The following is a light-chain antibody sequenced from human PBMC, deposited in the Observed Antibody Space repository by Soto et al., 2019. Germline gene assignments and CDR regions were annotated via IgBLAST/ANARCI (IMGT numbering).Light chain of an antibody. Sequence: QSALTQPASVSGSPGQSITISCTGTNTDVGDYNYVSWYQRHPGKAPKLLISEVSDRPSGVSNRFSGSKSGNTASLTISGLQAEDEADYYCSSYTSTRSLYVFGTGTKVTVL. CDR2: EVS. CDR3: SSYTSTRSLYV. CDR1: NTDVGDYNY. V-gene: IGLV2-14*01. J-gene: IGLJ1*01.